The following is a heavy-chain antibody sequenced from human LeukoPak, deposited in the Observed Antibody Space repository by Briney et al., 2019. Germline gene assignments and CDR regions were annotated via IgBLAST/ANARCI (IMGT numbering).Heavy chain of an antibody. CDR1: GYRFTSTY. D-gene: IGHD4-17*01. J-gene: IGHJ2*01. V-gene: IGHV1-46*01. CDR3: ASDQSGSTTVTVTTDYWYFDV. CDR2: INPTGTYT. Sequence: ASVKVSCKASGYRFTSTYMHWVRQAPGQGLEWMGLINPTGTYTKYAQKFQGRVSMTRDTSTSTDYMELRSLTSEDPAVYYCASDQSGSTTVTVTTDYWYFDVWGRGTLVTVSS.